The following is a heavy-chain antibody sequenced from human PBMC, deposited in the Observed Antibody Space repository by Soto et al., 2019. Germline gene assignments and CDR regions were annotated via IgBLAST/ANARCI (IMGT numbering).Heavy chain of an antibody. V-gene: IGHV1-18*01. CDR1: GYTFTNYG. CDR2: ISAYDGKT. Sequence: ASVKVSCKASGYTFTNYGLSWVRQAPGQGLELMGWISAYDGKTTYAEKFQGRVTMTTDASTSTAYMELRSLRSDDTAVYYCARDPHEYWTSYWFDPWGQGTLVTGSS. J-gene: IGHJ5*02. CDR3: ARDPHEYWTSYWFDP. D-gene: IGHD3-3*01.